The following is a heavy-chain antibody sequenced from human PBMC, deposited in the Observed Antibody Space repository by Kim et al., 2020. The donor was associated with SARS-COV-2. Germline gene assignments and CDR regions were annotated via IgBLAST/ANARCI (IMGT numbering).Heavy chain of an antibody. CDR2: ISSSTSTI. D-gene: IGHD1-1*01. J-gene: IGHJ6*02. CDR1: GFIFSSYS. Sequence: GGSLRLSCAASGFIFSSYSMDWVRQAPGKGLQWVSYISSSTSTIYYADSVKGRFTIPRDNAGNSLYLQMNSLRDEDTAVYYCAGVGRSSYCMDVWGQGTTVTVSS. V-gene: IGHV3-48*02. CDR3: AGVGRSSYCMDV.